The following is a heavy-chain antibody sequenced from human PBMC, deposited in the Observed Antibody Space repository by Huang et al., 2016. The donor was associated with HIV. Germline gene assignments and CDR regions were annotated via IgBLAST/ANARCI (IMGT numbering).Heavy chain of an antibody. CDR3: ARRRTHFTFDY. Sequence: KGLEWIGSSFYTGSAHYNPSLESRVTIFVDSSKSQLSVRLRSVTAADTAVYYCARRRTHFTFDYWGQGTLVTVSS. V-gene: IGHV4-39*01. CDR2: SFYTGSA. J-gene: IGHJ4*02.